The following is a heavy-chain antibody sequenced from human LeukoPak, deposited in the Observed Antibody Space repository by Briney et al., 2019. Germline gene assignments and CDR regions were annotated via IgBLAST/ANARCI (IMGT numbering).Heavy chain of an antibody. CDR2: IRSKANSYAT. CDR3: TRPGYSYGPG. D-gene: IGHD5-18*01. J-gene: IGHJ4*02. V-gene: IGHV3-73*01. CDR1: GFTFIGSA. Sequence: PGGSLRLSCAASGFTFIGSAMHWVRQASGKGLGWVGRIRSKANSYATAYAASVKGRFTISRDDSKNTAYLQMNSLKTEDTAVYYCTRPGYSYGPGWGQGTLVPVSS.